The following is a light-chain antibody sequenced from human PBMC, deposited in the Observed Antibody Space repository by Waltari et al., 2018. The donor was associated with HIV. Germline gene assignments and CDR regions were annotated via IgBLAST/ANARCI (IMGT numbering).Light chain of an antibody. CDR3: ATWNDSLSCYV. Sequence: QSVLTQPPSASGTPGQRVTISCSGSSSNIGRNYVYWYQQLTGTAPKLLIERNNHRTSRFPDRFSCLKSGTSASLAISGLRSEDEADYYCATWNDSLSCYVFGTGTKVTV. V-gene: IGLV1-47*01. CDR1: SSNIGRNY. J-gene: IGLJ1*01. CDR2: RNN.